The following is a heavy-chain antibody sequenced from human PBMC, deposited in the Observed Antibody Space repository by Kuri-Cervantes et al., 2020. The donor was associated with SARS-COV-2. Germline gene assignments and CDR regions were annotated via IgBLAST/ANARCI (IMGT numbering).Heavy chain of an antibody. CDR3: ARDGSYDGYYYYGMDV. V-gene: IGHV1-18*01. CDR1: GYTFSNYD. Sequence: ASVKVSCKASGYTFSNYDISWVRQAPGQGLEWVGWISAYNGNTNYPQKLQGRVTMTTDTSTSTAYMELRSLRSDDTAVYYCARDGSYDGYYYYGMDVWGQGTTVTVSS. D-gene: IGHD3-3*01. CDR2: ISAYNGNT. J-gene: IGHJ6*02.